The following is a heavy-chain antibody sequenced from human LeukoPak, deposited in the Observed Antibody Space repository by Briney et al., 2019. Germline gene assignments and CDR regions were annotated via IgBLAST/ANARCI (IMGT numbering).Heavy chain of an antibody. CDR1: GFTFSSYS. V-gene: IGHV3-23*01. CDR2: ISGSGGST. D-gene: IGHD3-22*01. Sequence: PGGSLRLSCAASGFTFSSYSMNWVRQAPGKGLEWVSAISGSGGSTYYADSVKGRFTISRDNSKNTLYLQMNSLRAEDTAVYYCAKATMIVVVIPDYWGQGTLVTVSS. J-gene: IGHJ4*02. CDR3: AKATMIVVVIPDY.